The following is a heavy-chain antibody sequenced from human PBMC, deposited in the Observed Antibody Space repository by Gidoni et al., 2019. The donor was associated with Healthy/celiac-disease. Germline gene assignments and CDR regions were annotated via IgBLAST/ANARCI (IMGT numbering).Heavy chain of an antibody. D-gene: IGHD3-22*01. CDR2: ILWNSGSI. CDR3: AKDGSTSYYDSSGYSGRFDP. CDR1: GFTYDDYA. V-gene: IGHV3-9*01. J-gene: IGHJ5*02. Sequence: EVQLVESGGGLVQPGRSLRLSCAASGFTYDDYAMHCVRQAPGTGLEWGSCILWNSGSIGYADSVKGRFTSSRDNAKNSLYLQMNSLRAEATALYYCAKDGSTSYYDSSGYSGRFDPWGQGTLVTVSS.